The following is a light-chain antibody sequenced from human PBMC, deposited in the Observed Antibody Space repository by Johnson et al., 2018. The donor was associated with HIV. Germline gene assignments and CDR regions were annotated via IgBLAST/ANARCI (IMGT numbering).Light chain of an antibody. CDR1: NTNIGNDF. CDR2: DNN. Sequence: LTQPPSVSAAPGQKVTVSCSGSNTNIGNDFVSWYQQLPGKAPRLLIYDNNKRPSGIPDRFSGSKSGTSPTLGITGLHTGDEADYYCVGWDSSLSGYVFGTGTTVTVL. J-gene: IGLJ1*01. V-gene: IGLV1-51*01. CDR3: VGWDSSLSGYV.